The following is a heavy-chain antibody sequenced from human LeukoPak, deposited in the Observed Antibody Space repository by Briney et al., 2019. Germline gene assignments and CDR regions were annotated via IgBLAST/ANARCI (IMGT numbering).Heavy chain of an antibody. CDR1: GGFFSSYY. D-gene: IGHD1-26*01. J-gene: IGHJ2*01. V-gene: IGHV4-4*07. CDR3: ARDRLGATGHWRIDV. CDR2: IYNSGTT. Sequence: SETLSLTCTVSGGFFSSYYWTWVRPPAGKGLEWIGRIYNSGTTNYSPSLESRVTMSLDTSKNRFSLSLSSVTAADTAVYYCARDRLGATGHWRIDVWGRGTLVTVSS.